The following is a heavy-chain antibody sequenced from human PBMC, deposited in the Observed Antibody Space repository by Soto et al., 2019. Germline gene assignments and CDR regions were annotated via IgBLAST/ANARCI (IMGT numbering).Heavy chain of an antibody. CDR2: MYNTGST. CDR3: ARDLWGYCGTDCYPLDV. J-gene: IGHJ6*02. D-gene: IGHD2-21*02. V-gene: IGHV4-59*01. Sequence: QVQLQESGPGLVKPSETLSLTCTVSGGTISRYYWSWIRQPPGKGLEWIGYMYNTGSTVYNPSFKSRVTISVATSKNQVSLRLSSVTAAATAVYYCARDLWGYCGTDCYPLDVWGQGTTVTVSS. CDR1: GGTISRYY.